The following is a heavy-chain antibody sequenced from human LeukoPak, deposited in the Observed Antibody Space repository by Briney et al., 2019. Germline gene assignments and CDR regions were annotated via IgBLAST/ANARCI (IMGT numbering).Heavy chain of an antibody. CDR1: GGSISSSSYY. CDR3: ASALDYYDSSGYYY. D-gene: IGHD3-22*01. J-gene: IGHJ4*02. V-gene: IGHV4-39*07. CDR2: IYYSGST. Sequence: SETLSLTCTVSGGSISSSSYYWGWIRQPPGKGLEWIGSIYYSGSTYYNPSPKSRVTISVDTSKNQFSLKLSSVTAADTAVYYCASALDYYDSSGYYYWGQGTLVTVSS.